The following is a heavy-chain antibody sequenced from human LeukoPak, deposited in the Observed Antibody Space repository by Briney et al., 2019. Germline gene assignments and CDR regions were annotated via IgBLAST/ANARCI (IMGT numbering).Heavy chain of an antibody. CDR2: ISSSGGDT. CDR1: GYSFTSYW. Sequence: GESLKISCKGSGYSFTSYWIGWVRQAPGKGLEWVSFISSSGGDTDYADSVKGRFTISRDNSKNTLYLQMNSLRAEDTAIYYCVVSIFGSSWYGKSGYWGQGTLVTVSP. D-gene: IGHD6-13*01. CDR3: VVSIFGSSWYGKSGY. V-gene: IGHV3-23*01. J-gene: IGHJ4*02.